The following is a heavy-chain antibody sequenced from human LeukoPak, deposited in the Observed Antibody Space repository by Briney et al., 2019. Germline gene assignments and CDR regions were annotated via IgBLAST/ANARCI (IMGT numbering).Heavy chain of an antibody. Sequence: GASVKVSCKASGYTFTGYYMHWVRQAPGQGLEWMGWINPNSGGTNNAQKFQGRVTMTRDTSISTAYMELSRLRSDDTAVYYCARDQVPSLVTMVRGSRLWFDPWGQGTLVTVSS. J-gene: IGHJ5*02. V-gene: IGHV1-2*02. CDR2: INPNSGGT. CDR1: GYTFTGYY. D-gene: IGHD3-10*01. CDR3: ARDQVPSLVTMVRGSRLWFDP.